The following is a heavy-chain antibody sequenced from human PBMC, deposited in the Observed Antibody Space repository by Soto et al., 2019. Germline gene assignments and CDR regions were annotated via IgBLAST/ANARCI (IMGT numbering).Heavy chain of an antibody. J-gene: IGHJ6*02. CDR2: IFSDNER. CDR3: ARMKVDSYQFYYAMDV. D-gene: IGHD3-9*01. CDR1: GFSLTTGKMG. V-gene: IGHV2-26*01. Sequence: QVTLKESGPALVKPTETLTLTCTVSGFSLTTGKMGVSWICQPPGKALEWLAHIFSDNERSYSTSLQGRLTISKDTSGSQVVLSMTNVDPVDTATYYCARMKVDSYQFYYAMDVWGQGTTVTVSS.